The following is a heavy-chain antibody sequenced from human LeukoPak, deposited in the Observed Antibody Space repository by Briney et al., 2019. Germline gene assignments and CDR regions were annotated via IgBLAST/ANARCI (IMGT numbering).Heavy chain of an antibody. J-gene: IGHJ5*02. Sequence: ASVKVPCKASGGTFSSYAISWVRQAPGQGLEWMGRIIPILGIANYAQKFQGRVTITADKSTSTAYMELSSLRSEDTAVYYCARETYYDFWSGWRSPIWFDPWGQGTLVTVSS. CDR3: ARETYYDFWSGWRSPIWFDP. V-gene: IGHV1-69*04. CDR2: IIPILGIA. CDR1: GGTFSSYA. D-gene: IGHD3-3*01.